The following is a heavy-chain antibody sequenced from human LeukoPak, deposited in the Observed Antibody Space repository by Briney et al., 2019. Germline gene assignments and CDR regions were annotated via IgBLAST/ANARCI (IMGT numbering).Heavy chain of an antibody. V-gene: IGHV1-2*06. J-gene: IGHJ3*02. CDR2: INPNSGGT. D-gene: IGHD3-3*01. CDR1: GYTFTGYY. Sequence: ASVKVSCKASGYTFTGYYKHWVRQAPGQGPEWMGRINPNSGGTNYAQKFQGRVTMTRDTSISTAYMELSRLRSDDTAVYYCAREDYDFWSGYYGSYAFDIWGQGTMVTVSS. CDR3: AREDYDFWSGYYGSYAFDI.